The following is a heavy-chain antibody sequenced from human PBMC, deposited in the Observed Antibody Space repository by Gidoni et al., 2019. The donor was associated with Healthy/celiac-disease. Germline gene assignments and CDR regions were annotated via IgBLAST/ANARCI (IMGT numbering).Heavy chain of an antibody. J-gene: IGHJ6*02. CDR3: AREWGCSSTSCYNYYYYGMDV. D-gene: IGHD2-2*02. Sequence: QVQLVQSGAEVKKPGASVKVSCKASGYTFTSYYMHWVRQAPGQGLEWMGIINPSGGSTSYAQKFQGRVTMTRDTSTSTVYMELSSLRSEDTAVYYCAREWGCSSTSCYNYYYYGMDVWGQGTTVTVSS. CDR1: GYTFTSYY. CDR2: INPSGGST. V-gene: IGHV1-46*01.